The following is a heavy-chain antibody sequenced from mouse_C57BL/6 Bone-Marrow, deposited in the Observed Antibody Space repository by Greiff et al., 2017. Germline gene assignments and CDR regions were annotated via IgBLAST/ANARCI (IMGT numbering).Heavy chain of an antibody. J-gene: IGHJ4*01. Sequence: QVQLQQSGAELVRPGASVTLSCKASGYTFTDYEMHWVKQTPVHGLEWIGAIDPETGGPAYNQKFKGKAILTADKSSSTAYMELRSLTSEDSAVYYCTRGVTNAMDYWGQGTSVTVSS. CDR2: IDPETGGP. CDR1: GYTFTDYE. V-gene: IGHV1-15*01. CDR3: TRGVTNAMDY. D-gene: IGHD2-2*01.